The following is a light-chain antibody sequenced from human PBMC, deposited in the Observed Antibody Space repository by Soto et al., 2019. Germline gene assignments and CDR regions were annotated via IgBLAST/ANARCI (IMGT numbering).Light chain of an antibody. Sequence: QSALTQPASVSGSPGQSITISCTGTSSDVGSYNLVSWYQQHPGKAPKLMIYEGSKRPSGVSNRFSGSKSGNTASLTISGIQAEDEADYDCCSYAGSSTLFGGGTKLTVL. CDR2: EGS. J-gene: IGLJ2*01. CDR1: SSDVGSYNL. CDR3: CSYAGSSTL. V-gene: IGLV2-23*01.